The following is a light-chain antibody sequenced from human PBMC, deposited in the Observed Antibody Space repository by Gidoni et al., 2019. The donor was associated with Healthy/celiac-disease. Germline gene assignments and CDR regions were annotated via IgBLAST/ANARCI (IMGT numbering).Light chain of an antibody. CDR2: GAS. V-gene: IGKV3-20*01. CDR1: QSVSSSY. CDR3: QQYGSSPLFA. J-gene: IGKJ3*01. Sequence: EIALTQSPGTLSLSPGERATLSCRASQSVSSSYLAWYHQKPGQAPRLRIYGASSRATGIPDRFSGSGSGTDFTLTISRLEPEDFAVYYCQQYGSSPLFAFGPGTKVDIK.